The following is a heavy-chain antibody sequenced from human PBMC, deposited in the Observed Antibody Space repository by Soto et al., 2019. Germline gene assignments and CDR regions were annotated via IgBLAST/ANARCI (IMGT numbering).Heavy chain of an antibody. CDR2: IYYSGST. CDR3: ARGGYSYGPDFDY. Sequence: SETLSLTCTVSGGSISSYYWSWIRQPPGKGLEWIGYIYYSGSTNYNPSLKSRVTISVDTSKNQFSLKLSSVTAADTAVYYCARGGYSYGPDFDYWGQGTLVTVSS. D-gene: IGHD5-18*01. CDR1: GGSISSYY. J-gene: IGHJ4*02. V-gene: IGHV4-59*01.